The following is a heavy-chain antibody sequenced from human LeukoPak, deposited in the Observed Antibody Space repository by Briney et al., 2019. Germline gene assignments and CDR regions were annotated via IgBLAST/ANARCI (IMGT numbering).Heavy chain of an antibody. D-gene: IGHD2-2*01. CDR1: GGSISSGGYY. Sequence: PSETLSLTCTVSGGSISSGGYYWSWIRQPPGKGLEWIGYIYHSGSTYYNPSLKSRVTISVDRSKNQFSLKLSSVTAADTAVYYCARVGAEVVPAANDAFDIWGQGTMVTVSS. CDR3: ARVGAEVVPAANDAFDI. V-gene: IGHV4-30-2*01. J-gene: IGHJ3*02. CDR2: IYHSGST.